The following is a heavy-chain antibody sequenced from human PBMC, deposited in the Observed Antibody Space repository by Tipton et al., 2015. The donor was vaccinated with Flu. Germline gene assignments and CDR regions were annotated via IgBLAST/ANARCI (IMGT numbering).Heavy chain of an antibody. CDR2: IYSGGGS. V-gene: IGHV3-53*01. CDR1: GVSLSSYA. Sequence: AVSGVSLSSYAMSWVRQAPGTGLECVSVIYSGGGSYYADSVRGRFTISRDNSRDTVYLQMNSLRAEDTAVYYCVRVSPAAQTYGMDVWGQGTTVTVSS. CDR3: VRVSPAAQTYGMDV. J-gene: IGHJ6*02. D-gene: IGHD6-25*01.